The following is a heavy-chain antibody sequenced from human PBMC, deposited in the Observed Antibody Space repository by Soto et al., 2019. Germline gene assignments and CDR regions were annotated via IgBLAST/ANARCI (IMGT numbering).Heavy chain of an antibody. CDR1: GGSISSSSYY. CDR2: IYYSGST. CDR3: ARHVWGYSSSWYPTDYYYGMDV. Sequence: SETLSLTCTVSGGSISSSSYYWGWIRQPPGKGLEWVGSIYYSGSTYYNPSLKSRVTISVDTSKNQFSLKLSSVTAADTAVYYCARHVWGYSSSWYPTDYYYGMDVWGQGTTVTVSS. D-gene: IGHD6-13*01. V-gene: IGHV4-39*01. J-gene: IGHJ6*02.